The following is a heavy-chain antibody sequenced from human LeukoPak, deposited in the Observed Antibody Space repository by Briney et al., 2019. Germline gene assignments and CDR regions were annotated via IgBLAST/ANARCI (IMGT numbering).Heavy chain of an antibody. D-gene: IGHD4-17*01. CDR1: DDSFSSHY. CDR2: ISYIGST. CDR3: ARDLATVTKGFDI. V-gene: IGHV4-59*11. Sequence: SETLSLTCAVSDDSFSSHYWTWIRQPPGKGLEWIGYISYIGSTNYNPSLKSRVTISIDTSKNQFSLKLTSVTAADTAVYYCARDLATVTKGFDIWGQGTMVSVSS. J-gene: IGHJ3*02.